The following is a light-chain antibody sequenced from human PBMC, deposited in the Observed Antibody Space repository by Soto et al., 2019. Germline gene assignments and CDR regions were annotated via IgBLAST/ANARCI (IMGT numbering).Light chain of an antibody. J-gene: IGKJ1*01. V-gene: IGKV3-15*01. CDR1: QSFSSN. CDR2: GAS. Sequence: EIVMTQSPAILSVSPGERATVSHRASQSFSSNLAWYQQKPGQAPRLLIYGASTRATGIPARFSGSGSGTEFTLTISSLQSEDFAVYYCQQYNNWPPWTFGQGTKVDI. CDR3: QQYNNWPPWT.